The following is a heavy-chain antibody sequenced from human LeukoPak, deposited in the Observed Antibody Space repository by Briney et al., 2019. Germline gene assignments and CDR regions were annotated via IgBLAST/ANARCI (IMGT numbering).Heavy chain of an antibody. Sequence: SGGSLRLSCAASGFTFSSYGMHWVRQAPGKGLEWVAVISYDGSNKYYADSVKGRFTISRDNSKNTLYLQVNSLRAEDTAVYYCAKPAPDYYDSSGWYYWGQGTLVTVSS. CDR3: AKPAPDYYDSSGWYY. CDR2: ISYDGSNK. J-gene: IGHJ4*02. CDR1: GFTFSSYG. D-gene: IGHD3-22*01. V-gene: IGHV3-30*18.